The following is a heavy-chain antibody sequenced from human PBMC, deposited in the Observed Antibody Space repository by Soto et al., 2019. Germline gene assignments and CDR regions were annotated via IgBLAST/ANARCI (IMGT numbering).Heavy chain of an antibody. CDR3: ARSRGYSYGSIYGMDV. D-gene: IGHD5-18*01. Sequence: SVKVSCKASGGTFSSYAISWVRQAPGQGLEWMGGIIPIFGTANYAQKFQGRVTITADKSTNTAYMELSSLRSEDTAVYYCARSRGYSYGSIYGMDVWGQGTTVTVSS. J-gene: IGHJ6*02. CDR2: IIPIFGTA. CDR1: GGTFSSYA. V-gene: IGHV1-69*06.